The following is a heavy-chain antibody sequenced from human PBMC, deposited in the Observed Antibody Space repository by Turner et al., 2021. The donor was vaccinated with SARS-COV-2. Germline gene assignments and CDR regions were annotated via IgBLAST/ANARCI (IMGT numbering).Heavy chain of an antibody. CDR2: SYYSGST. CDR1: VGSISSSTYY. D-gene: IGHD5-18*01. V-gene: IGHV4-39*01. Sequence: LQLREPAPGLVKPPETLSLTCTVPVGSISSSTYYWGWIRQHPGKGLEWIGNSYYSGSTYYNPSLKSRVTISVDTSKNQFSLKLSSVTAADTAVYYCARLMDTAMDYYGMDVWGQGTTVTVSS. CDR3: ARLMDTAMDYYGMDV. J-gene: IGHJ6*02.